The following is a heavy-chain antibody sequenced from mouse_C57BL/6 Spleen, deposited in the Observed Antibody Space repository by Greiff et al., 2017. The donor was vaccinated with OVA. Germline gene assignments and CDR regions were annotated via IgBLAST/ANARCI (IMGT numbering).Heavy chain of an antibody. CDR3: ARDRYDGYYFDY. CDR2: ISDGGSYT. V-gene: IGHV5-4*01. D-gene: IGHD2-3*01. J-gene: IGHJ2*01. Sequence: EVMLVESGGGLVKPGGSLKLSCAASGFTFSSYAMSWVRQTPEKRLEWVATISDGGSYTYYPDNVKGRFTISRDNAKNNLYLQMSHLKSEDTAMYYCARDRYDGYYFDYWGQGTTLTVSS. CDR1: GFTFSSYA.